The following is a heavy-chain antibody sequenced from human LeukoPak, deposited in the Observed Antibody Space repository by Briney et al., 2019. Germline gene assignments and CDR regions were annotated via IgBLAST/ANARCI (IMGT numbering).Heavy chain of an antibody. CDR2: ISYDGNNK. V-gene: IGHV3-30*03. CDR3: ARAYYQGDY. CDR1: GFTFSSCA. D-gene: IGHD3-22*01. J-gene: IGHJ4*02. Sequence: GGSPRLSCAASGFTFSSCAMHWVRQAPGKGLEWVAVISYDGNNKYYADSVKGRFTISRDNAKNSLYLQMNSLRAEDTAVYYCARAYYQGDYWGQGTLVTVSS.